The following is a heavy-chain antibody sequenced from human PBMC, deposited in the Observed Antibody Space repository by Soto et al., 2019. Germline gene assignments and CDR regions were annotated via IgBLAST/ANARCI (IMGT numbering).Heavy chain of an antibody. D-gene: IGHD4-17*01. Sequence: ALSLSCEASGFSFSTVGMHWVRQAPGKGLEWVAVISYDGSNKYYADSVKGRFTISRDNSKNTLYLQMNSLRAEDTAVYYCARDPHDYGDYVRPRYYYGMDVWGQGTTVPVS. V-gene: IGHV3-30*03. J-gene: IGHJ6*02. CDR3: ARDPHDYGDYVRPRYYYGMDV. CDR2: ISYDGSNK. CDR1: GFSFSTVG.